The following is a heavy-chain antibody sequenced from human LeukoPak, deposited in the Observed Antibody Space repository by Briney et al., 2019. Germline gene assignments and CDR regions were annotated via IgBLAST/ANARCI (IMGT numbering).Heavy chain of an antibody. CDR2: ISYTGST. V-gene: IGHV4-59*01. CDR3: AGNDCRGVINSTP. D-gene: IGHD3-10*01. Sequence: PSETLSLTCTVSGGSISPYFWSWMRQTPGKGLEWIGYISYTGSTNYNPALKSRGTISVDTSKNQFSLQLTSVTAADTAVYYWAGNDCRGVINSTPWGKGTLVTVSS. J-gene: IGHJ5*02. CDR1: GGSISPYF.